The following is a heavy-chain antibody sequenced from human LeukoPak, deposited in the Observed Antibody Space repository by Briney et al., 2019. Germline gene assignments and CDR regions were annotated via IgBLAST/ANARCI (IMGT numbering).Heavy chain of an antibody. CDR2: TSSSGTYT. CDR1: GFTFSSYG. CDR3: ARGSMGGTFDY. D-gene: IGHD2/OR15-2a*01. V-gene: IGHV3-21*06. Sequence: PGGSLILSCAASGFTFSSYGMHWVRQAPGKGLEWVSSTSSSGTYTSFADSVKGRFTISRDNAKNSLYLQMNSLRAEDTAVYCCARGSMGGTFDYWGQGTLVTVSA. J-gene: IGHJ4*02.